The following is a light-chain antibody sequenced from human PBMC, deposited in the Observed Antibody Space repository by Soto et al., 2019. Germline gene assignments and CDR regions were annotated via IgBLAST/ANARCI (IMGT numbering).Light chain of an antibody. V-gene: IGLV2-14*01. Sequence: QSVLTQPASVSGSPGQSIAISCTGTSSDVGGYNYVSWYQQHPGKAPKLIIYDVTNRPSGVSDRFSGSKSGNTASLTISGLQAEDEADYYCSSFTSSSTYVFGSGPKVTVL. CDR1: SSDVGGYNY. J-gene: IGLJ1*01. CDR2: DVT. CDR3: SSFTSSSTYV.